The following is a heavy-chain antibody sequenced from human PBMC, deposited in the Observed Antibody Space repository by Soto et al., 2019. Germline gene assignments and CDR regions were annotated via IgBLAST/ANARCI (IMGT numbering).Heavy chain of an antibody. Sequence: ASVKVSCKASGYTFTGFCMHWVRQAPGQGLEWMGWINPHSGATNYAQKFQGWVTMTRGTSISTAYMELSRLRSDDTAVYYCARGIGYSYGYYFYYMDVWGKGTTVTVSS. CDR3: ARGIGYSYGYYFYYMDV. J-gene: IGHJ6*03. D-gene: IGHD5-18*01. CDR1: GYTFTGFC. CDR2: INPHSGAT. V-gene: IGHV1-2*04.